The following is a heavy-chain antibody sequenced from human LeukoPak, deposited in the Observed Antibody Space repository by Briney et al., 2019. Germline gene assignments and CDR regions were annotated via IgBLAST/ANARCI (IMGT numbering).Heavy chain of an antibody. J-gene: IGHJ3*02. CDR3: AREPDFWSGYPNRVAFDI. CDR2: IGTAGDT. D-gene: IGHD3-3*01. Sequence: GGSLRLSCAASGFTFSSYAMSWVRQATGKGLEWVSAIGTAGDTYYPGSVKGRFTISRENAKNSLYLQMNSLRAGDTAVYYCAREPDFWSGYPNRVAFDIWGQGTMVTVSS. CDR1: GFTFSSYA. V-gene: IGHV3-13*01.